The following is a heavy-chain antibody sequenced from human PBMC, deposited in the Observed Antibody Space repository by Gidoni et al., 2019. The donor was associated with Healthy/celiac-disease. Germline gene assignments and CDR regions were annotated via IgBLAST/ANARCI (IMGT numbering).Heavy chain of an antibody. D-gene: IGHD1-26*01. CDR1: GFTFSSYS. CDR3: ARDRRRIVGATFGLHDAFDI. CDR2: ISSSSSTI. V-gene: IGHV3-48*01. Sequence: EVQLVESGGGLVQPGGSLRLSCAASGFTFSSYSMNWVRQAPGKGLEWVSYISSSSSTIYYADSVKGRFTISRDNAKNSLYLQMNSLRAEDTAVYYCARDRRRIVGATFGLHDAFDIWGQGTMVTVSS. J-gene: IGHJ3*02.